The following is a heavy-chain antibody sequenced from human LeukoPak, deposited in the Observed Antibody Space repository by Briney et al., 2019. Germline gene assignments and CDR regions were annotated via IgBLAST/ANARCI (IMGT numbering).Heavy chain of an antibody. CDR2: IKQDESEK. CDR1: GFTFSSYW. D-gene: IGHD3-9*01. Sequence: PGGSLRLSCAASGFTFSSYWMSWVRQAPAKGLERVANIKQDESEKYYVDSVKGRFTISRDNAKNSLYLQMNSLSAEDTAVYYCARDPPRHYDILTGQRTYYMDVWGKGTTVTISS. CDR3: ARDPPRHYDILTGQRTYYMDV. V-gene: IGHV3-7*01. J-gene: IGHJ6*03.